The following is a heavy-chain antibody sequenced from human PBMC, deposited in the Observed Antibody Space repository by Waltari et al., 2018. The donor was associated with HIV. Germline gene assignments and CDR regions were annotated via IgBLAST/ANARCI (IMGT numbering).Heavy chain of an antibody. CDR3: AISEAVAALIDY. D-gene: IGHD6-13*01. CDR1: GGSLRGYH. CDR2: INHSGIT. V-gene: IGHV4-34*01. Sequence: VQVHQWGAGLLKPSETLSLPCAVYGGSLRGYHWNWLRQPPGKGLEWIGEINHSGITNYNPSLKSRVTISIDTSKNQFSLKLTSVTAADTAVYYCAISEAVAALIDYWGQGTLVTVSS. J-gene: IGHJ4*02.